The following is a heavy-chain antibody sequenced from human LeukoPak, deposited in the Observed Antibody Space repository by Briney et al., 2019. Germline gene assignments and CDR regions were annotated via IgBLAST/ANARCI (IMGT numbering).Heavy chain of an antibody. V-gene: IGHV4-34*01. J-gene: IGHJ4*02. CDR2: INHSGST. CDR1: GGSFSGYY. CDR3: ARGREQLWLKYYFDY. D-gene: IGHD5-18*01. Sequence: SETLSLTCAVYGGSFSGYYWSWIRQPPGKGLEWIGEINHSGSTNYNPSLKSRVTISVDTSKNQFSRKLSSVTAADTAVYYCARGREQLWLKYYFDYWGQGTLVTVSS.